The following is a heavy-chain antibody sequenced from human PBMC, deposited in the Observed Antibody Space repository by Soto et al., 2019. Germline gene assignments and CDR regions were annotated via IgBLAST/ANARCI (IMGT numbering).Heavy chain of an antibody. J-gene: IGHJ4*02. D-gene: IGHD1-26*01. CDR2: ISAYNGNT. V-gene: IGHV1-18*01. Sequence: QVQLVQSGAEVKKPGASVKVSCKASGYTFTSYGISWVRQAPGQGLEWMGWISAYNGNTKYAQKLQGRVSMTTDTTASTGYRDLRSLRSDGATVYYCARDVGAQKVDYWGQGTPATVTS. CDR3: ARDVGAQKVDY. CDR1: GYTFTSYG.